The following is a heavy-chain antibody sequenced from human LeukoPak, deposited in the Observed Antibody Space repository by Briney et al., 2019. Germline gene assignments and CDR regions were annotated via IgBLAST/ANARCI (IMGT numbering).Heavy chain of an antibody. CDR1: GFTFSSYW. CDR3: AKGPWGYYDRDAFDI. Sequence: GGSLRLSCAASGFTFSSYWMSWVRQAPGKGLEWVANIKQDGSEKYYVDSVKGRFTISRDNAKNSLYLQMNSLRAEDTAVYYCAKGPWGYYDRDAFDIWGQGTMVTVSS. CDR2: IKQDGSEK. V-gene: IGHV3-7*01. J-gene: IGHJ3*02. D-gene: IGHD3-22*01.